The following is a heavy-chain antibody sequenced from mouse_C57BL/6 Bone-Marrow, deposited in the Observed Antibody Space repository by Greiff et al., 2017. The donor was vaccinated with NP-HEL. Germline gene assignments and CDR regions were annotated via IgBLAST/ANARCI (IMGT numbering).Heavy chain of an antibody. CDR3: ARPPYYYGSSYWYFDV. J-gene: IGHJ1*03. Sequence: DVKLQESGPELVKPGASVKIPCKASGYTFTDYNMDWVKQSHGKSLEWIGDINPNNGGTIYNQKFKGKATLTVDKSSSTAYMELRSLTSEDTAVYYCARPPYYYGSSYWYFDVWGTGTTVTVSS. CDR1: GYTFTDYN. CDR2: INPNNGGT. V-gene: IGHV1-18*01. D-gene: IGHD1-1*01.